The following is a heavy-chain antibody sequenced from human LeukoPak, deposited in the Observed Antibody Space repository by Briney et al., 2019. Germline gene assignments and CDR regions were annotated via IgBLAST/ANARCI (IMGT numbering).Heavy chain of an antibody. Sequence: SETLSLTCTVSGGSISSSSYYWGWIRQPPGKGLEWIGTIYHSGTTYYHPSLKSRVTISVDTSKNQFSLKLSSVTAADTAVYYCAKGGENIVVAVPAGDYYFDYWGQGTLVTVSS. V-gene: IGHV4-39*07. D-gene: IGHD2-15*01. CDR3: AKGGENIVVAVPAGDYYFDY. J-gene: IGHJ4*02. CDR1: GGSISSSSYY. CDR2: IYHSGTT.